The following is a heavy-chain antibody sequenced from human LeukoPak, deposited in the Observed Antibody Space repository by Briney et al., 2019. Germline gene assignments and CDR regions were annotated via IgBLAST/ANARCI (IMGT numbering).Heavy chain of an antibody. CDR1: GFTFSSYG. CDR3: ARGLIHYDFWSGRSWDGMDV. D-gene: IGHD3-3*01. J-gene: IGHJ6*02. Sequence: GGSLRLSCAASGFTFSSYGMHWVRQAPGQRLEWMGWINAGNGNTKYSQKFQGRVTITRDTSASTAYMELSSLRSEDTAVYYCARGLIHYDFWSGRSWDGMDVWGQGTTVTVSS. V-gene: IGHV1-3*01. CDR2: INAGNGNT.